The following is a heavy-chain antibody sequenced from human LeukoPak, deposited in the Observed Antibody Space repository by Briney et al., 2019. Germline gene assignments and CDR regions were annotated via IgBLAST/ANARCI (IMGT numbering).Heavy chain of an antibody. J-gene: IGHJ4*02. CDR1: GFTFSDHY. D-gene: IGHD3-3*01. CDR2: ISSSSSGSTLIT. Sequence: PGGSLRLSCAASGFTFSDHYMDWVRQAPGKGLEWISYISSSSSGSTLITRYADSVKGRFTISRDNAKNSLYLQMDSLRAEDTAVYYCARDFWSGYYTEDWGQGALVIVSS. V-gene: IGHV3-11*06. CDR3: ARDFWSGYYTED.